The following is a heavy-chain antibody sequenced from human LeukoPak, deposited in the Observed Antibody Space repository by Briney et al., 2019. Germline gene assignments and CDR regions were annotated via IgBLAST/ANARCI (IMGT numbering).Heavy chain of an antibody. CDR3: ATGCKWELDFDY. CDR2: IYTSGST. V-gene: IGHV4-61*02. J-gene: IGHJ4*02. D-gene: IGHD1-26*01. CDR1: GGSISSGSYY. Sequence: SQTLSLTCTVSGGSISSGSYYWSWIRQPAGKGLEWIGRIYTSGSTNYNPSLKSRVTISVDTSKNQFSLKLSSVTAADTAVYYCATGCKWELDFDYWGQGTLVTVSS.